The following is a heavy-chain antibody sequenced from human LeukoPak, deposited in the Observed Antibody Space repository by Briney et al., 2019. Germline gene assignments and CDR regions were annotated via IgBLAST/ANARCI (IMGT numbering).Heavy chain of an antibody. CDR1: GGSISSSSYY. J-gene: IGHJ4*02. CDR2: IYYSGST. V-gene: IGHV4-39*07. CDR3: ASLTLEAYFDY. Sequence: EASETLSLTCTVSGGSISSSSYYWGWIRQPPGKGLEWIGSIYYSGSTYYNPSLKSRVTISVDTSKNQFSLKLSSVTAADTAVYYCASLTLEAYFDYWGQGPLVTVSS.